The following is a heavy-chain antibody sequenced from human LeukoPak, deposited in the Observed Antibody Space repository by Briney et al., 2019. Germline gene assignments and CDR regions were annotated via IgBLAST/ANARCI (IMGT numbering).Heavy chain of an antibody. CDR1: GYTFTNYG. D-gene: IGHD3-16*01. J-gene: IGHJ4*02. CDR3: AKGGFFLREPPGY. V-gene: IGHV1-18*01. Sequence: GAPVKVSCEASGYTFTNYGIIWVRQAPGRGLEWMGWNSAYNDNTNYAQKFQGRVTMTTDTSTNTAYMELSSLRSEDTAVYYCAKGGFFLREPPGYWGQGTLVTVSS. CDR2: NSAYNDNT.